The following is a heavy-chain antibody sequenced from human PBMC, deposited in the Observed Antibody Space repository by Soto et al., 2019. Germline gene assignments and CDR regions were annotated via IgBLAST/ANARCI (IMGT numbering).Heavy chain of an antibody. V-gene: IGHV1-69*13. D-gene: IGHD5-12*01. J-gene: IGHJ6*02. Sequence: SVKVSCKASGGTFSSYAISWVRQAPGQGLEWMGGIIPIFGTANYAQKFQGRVTITADESTSTAYMELSSLRSEDTAVYYCASRAGYSGYDWGYYYGIDVWGQGTTVTVAS. CDR2: IIPIFGTA. CDR1: GGTFSSYA. CDR3: ASRAGYSGYDWGYYYGIDV.